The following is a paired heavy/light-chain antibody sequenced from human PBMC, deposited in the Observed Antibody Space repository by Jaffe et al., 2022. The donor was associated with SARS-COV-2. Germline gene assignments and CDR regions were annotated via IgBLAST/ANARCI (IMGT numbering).Light chain of an antibody. V-gene: IGKV1-5*03. J-gene: IGKJ3*01. CDR2: KAS. Sequence: DIQMTQSPSTLSASVGDRVIITCRASQSINSWLAWYQQKPGKAPKVLIYKASSLESGVPSRFSGSGSGTEFTLTISSLQPDDFATYYCQQYNSYSEGFTFGPGTKVDIK. CDR1: QSINSW. CDR3: QQYNSYSEGFT.
Heavy chain of an antibody. CDR3: ARRPPGYGMDV. Sequence: QLQLQESGPGLVKPSETLSLTCTVSGGSISTSGHYWGWIRQPPGKGLEWIGSVFYSGNAYYNPSLKSRVTISADTSKNQFSLSLSSVTAADTAVYYCARRPPGYGMDVWGQGTTVTVSS. J-gene: IGHJ6*02. V-gene: IGHV4-39*01. CDR2: VFYSGNA. CDR1: GGSISTSGHY.